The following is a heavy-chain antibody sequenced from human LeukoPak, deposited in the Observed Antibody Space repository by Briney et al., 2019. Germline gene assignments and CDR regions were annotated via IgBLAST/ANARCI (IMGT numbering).Heavy chain of an antibody. D-gene: IGHD2-21*02. CDR2: INPSGGST. V-gene: IGHV1-46*01. J-gene: IGHJ4*02. Sequence: ASVKVSCKASGYTFTSFGISWVRQAPGQGLEWMGIINPSGGSTTYAQKFQGRVTMTRDTSTSTVYMELSSLRSEDTAVYYCARAYCGGDCSFDYWGQGTLVTVSS. CDR1: GYTFTSFG. CDR3: ARAYCGGDCSFDY.